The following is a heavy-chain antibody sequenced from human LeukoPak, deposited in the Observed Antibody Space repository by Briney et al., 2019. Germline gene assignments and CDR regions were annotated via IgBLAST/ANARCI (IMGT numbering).Heavy chain of an antibody. D-gene: IGHD2-2*02. J-gene: IGHJ4*02. CDR3: ANIVVVPAAIFDY. Sequence: GGSLRLSCAASGFTFSSNAMSWVRQAPGKGLEWVSAISGSGGSTYYADSVKGRFTISRDNSKNTLYLQMNSLRAEDTAVYYCANIVVVPAAIFDYWGQGTLVTVSS. CDR2: ISGSGGST. CDR1: GFTFSSNA. V-gene: IGHV3-23*01.